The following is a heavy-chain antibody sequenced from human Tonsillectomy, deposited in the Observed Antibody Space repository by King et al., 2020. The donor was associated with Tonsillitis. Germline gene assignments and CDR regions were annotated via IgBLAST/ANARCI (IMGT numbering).Heavy chain of an antibody. CDR1: GGTFSSYA. V-gene: IGHV1-69*14. CDR2: IIPIFGTA. J-gene: IGHJ6*03. D-gene: IGHD4-11*01. CDR3: ARVTLTVTRPSYYYYYMDV. Sequence: QLVQSGAEVKKPGSSVKVSCKASGGTFSSYAISWVRQAPGQGLEWMGGIIPIFGTANYAQKFQGRVTITADKSTSTAYMELSSLRSEDTAVYYCARVTLTVTRPSYYYYYMDVWGKGTTVTVSS.